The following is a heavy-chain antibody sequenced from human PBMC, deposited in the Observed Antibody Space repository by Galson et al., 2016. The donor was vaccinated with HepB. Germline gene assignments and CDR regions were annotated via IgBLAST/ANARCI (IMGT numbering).Heavy chain of an antibody. D-gene: IGHD3-22*01. Sequence: LSLTCAVSGGSISYDYWWSWVRQPPGQGLEWIGQIYHSGISNYNPSLKSRVSISVDKSKNHFSLQLTSVTAADTAIYFCAKSRYSDTTGYFFPDFWGQGTLVTVSS. CDR1: GGSISYDYW. V-gene: IGHV4-4*01. CDR3: AKSRYSDTTGYFFPDF. J-gene: IGHJ4*02. CDR2: IYHSGIS.